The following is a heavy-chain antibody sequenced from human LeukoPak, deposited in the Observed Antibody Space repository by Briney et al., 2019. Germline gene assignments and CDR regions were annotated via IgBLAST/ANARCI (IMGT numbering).Heavy chain of an antibody. D-gene: IGHD2-8*02. V-gene: IGHV4-34*01. CDR3: ARVLVTGIDP. CDR1: GGSFSGYY. Sequence: SETLSLTCAVHGGSFSGYYWSWIREPPGKGLEWIGEINHSGSTNYNPSLKSRVTISVDTSKNQFSLKLSSVTAADTAVYYCARVLVTGIDPWGQGTLVTVSS. J-gene: IGHJ5*02. CDR2: INHSGST.